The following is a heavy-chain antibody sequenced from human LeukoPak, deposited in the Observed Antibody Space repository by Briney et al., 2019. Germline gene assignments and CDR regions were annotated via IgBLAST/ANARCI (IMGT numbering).Heavy chain of an antibody. J-gene: IGHJ4*02. CDR2: IKLDGSEK. V-gene: IGHV3-7*03. Sequence: GGSLRLSCVASGFTFGKYWMSWVRQAPGKGLEWVANIKLDGSEKNYVDSVKGRFTISRDNTKDSLYLQMNSLRVEDTAVFYCARDQYDTWSRRGNFDSWGQGTLVIVSS. CDR3: ARDQYDTWSRRGNFDS. CDR1: GFTFGKYW. D-gene: IGHD3-3*01.